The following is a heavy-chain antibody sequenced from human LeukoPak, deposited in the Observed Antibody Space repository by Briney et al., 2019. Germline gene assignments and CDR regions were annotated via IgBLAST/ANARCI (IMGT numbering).Heavy chain of an antibody. J-gene: IGHJ4*02. Sequence: SQTLSLTCAISGDSVSSDSVAWNWIRQSPSRGLEWLGRTYYRSKWYNDYVVSVKSRITINPDTSKNQFSLQLNSVTPEDTAVYYCAKFSGSSAPYWGQGTLVTVSS. CDR3: AKFSGSSAPY. CDR2: TYYRSKWYN. V-gene: IGHV6-1*01. CDR1: GDSVSSDSVA. D-gene: IGHD2-15*01.